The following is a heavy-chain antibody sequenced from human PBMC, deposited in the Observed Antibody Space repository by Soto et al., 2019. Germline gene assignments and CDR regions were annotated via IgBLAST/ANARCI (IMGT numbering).Heavy chain of an antibody. CDR1: GGTFSSYA. Sequence: QVQLVQAGAEVKKPGSSVKVSCKASGGTFSSYAISWVRQAPGQGLEWMGGIIPIFGTANYAQKFQGRVTITAEESTSTAYMKLSSLRSEDTAVHYCASHPELDRYYFYYCGQGTLVTVYS. CDR3: ASHPELDRYYFYY. D-gene: IGHD1-1*01. J-gene: IGHJ4*02. V-gene: IGHV1-69*01. CDR2: IIPIFGTA.